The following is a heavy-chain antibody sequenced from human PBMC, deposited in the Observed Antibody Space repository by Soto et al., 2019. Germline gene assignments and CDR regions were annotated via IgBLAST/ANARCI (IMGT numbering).Heavy chain of an antibody. V-gene: IGHV3-30*18. CDR2: ILYDGTKK. Sequence: QVQLLESGGGVVLPGGSLRLSCEASGFTFNSYGMYWVRQAPGKGLDWVSHILYDGTKKYYADSVKGRFTISRDNSKNTLYLQMDRMRIEDTALYFCVKDLAHMADHWGQGTLVIVSS. J-gene: IGHJ4*02. CDR1: GFTFNSYG. CDR3: VKDLAHMADH.